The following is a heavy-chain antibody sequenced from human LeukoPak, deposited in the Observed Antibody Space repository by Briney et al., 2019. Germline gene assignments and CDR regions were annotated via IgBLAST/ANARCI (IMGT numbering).Heavy chain of an antibody. V-gene: IGHV3-23*01. D-gene: IGHD3-16*02. J-gene: IGHJ4*02. CDR2: ISGSGGST. CDR1: GFAFSSYA. Sequence: GGSVRLSCAASGFAFSSYAMSWVRQAPGKGLEWVSAISGSGGSTYYADSVKGRFTISRDNSKNTLYLQMNSLRAEDTAVYYCAKDHDYVWGSYRHYFDYWGQGTLVTVSS. CDR3: AKDHDYVWGSYRHYFDY.